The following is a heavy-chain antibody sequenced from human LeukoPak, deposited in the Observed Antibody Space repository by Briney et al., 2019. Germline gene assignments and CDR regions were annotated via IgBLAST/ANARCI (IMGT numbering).Heavy chain of an antibody. CDR3: ARDLNSYDYGNFDY. Sequence: PGRSLRLSCAASGFTFSSYAMHWVSQAPGEGLEWVAVISYDGSNKYYADSVKGRFTISRDNSKNTLYLQMNSLRAEDTAVYYCARDLNSYDYGNFDYWGQGTLVTVSS. CDR1: GFTFSSYA. J-gene: IGHJ4*02. D-gene: IGHD4-17*01. V-gene: IGHV3-30*04. CDR2: ISYDGSNK.